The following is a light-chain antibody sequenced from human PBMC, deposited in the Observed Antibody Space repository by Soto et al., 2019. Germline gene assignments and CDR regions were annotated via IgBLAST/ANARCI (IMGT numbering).Light chain of an antibody. Sequence: IKMTQSPSSLSASVGDRVTITCRASQSISSWLAWYQQKPGKAPNLLIYDASALESGVPSRFSGSGSGTEFTLTISSLQPDDFATYYCQQYNSYSQTFGQGTMVDI. CDR2: DAS. V-gene: IGKV1-5*01. J-gene: IGKJ1*01. CDR1: QSISSW. CDR3: QQYNSYSQT.